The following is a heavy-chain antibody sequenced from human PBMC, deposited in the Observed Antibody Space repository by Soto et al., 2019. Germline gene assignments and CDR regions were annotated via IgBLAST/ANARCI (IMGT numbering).Heavy chain of an antibody. CDR1: GYTFTGYH. CDR2: INPHSGGT. Sequence: QVRLVQSGAEMKKPGASVKVSCRTSGYTFTGYHIHWVRQAPGQGLEWMGWINPHSGGTNYAQEFRGRVTMTRDTSISTAYREVNSLRSDDTAVYYCARGCSGGTCFLFDIWGQGTLVTVTS. CDR3: ARGCSGGTCFLFDI. D-gene: IGHD2-15*01. J-gene: IGHJ5*02. V-gene: IGHV1-2*02.